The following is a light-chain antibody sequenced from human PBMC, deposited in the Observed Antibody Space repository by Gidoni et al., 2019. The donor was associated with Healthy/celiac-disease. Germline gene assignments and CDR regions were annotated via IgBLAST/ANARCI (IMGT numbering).Light chain of an antibody. CDR3: QAWDSSTAV. J-gene: IGLJ2*01. Sequence: SDELTQPPSASVSPGQTASITCSGDKLGDKYACWYQHKPGQSPVLVIYQDSKRPSGIPERFSGSNSGNTATLTISGTQAMDEADYYCQAWDSSTAVFGGGTKLTVL. CDR2: QDS. V-gene: IGLV3-1*01. CDR1: KLGDKY.